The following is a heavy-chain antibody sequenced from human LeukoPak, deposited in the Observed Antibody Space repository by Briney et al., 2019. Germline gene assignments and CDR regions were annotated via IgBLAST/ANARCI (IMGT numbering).Heavy chain of an antibody. D-gene: IGHD3-10*01. CDR1: GGSFSGYY. Sequence: PSETLSLTCAVYGGSFSGYYWSWIRQPPGKGLEWIGEINHSGSTNYNPSLKSRVTISVDTSKNQFSLKLSSVTAADTAVYYCARRVGYYGSGSFLSYYYYYYVDVWGKGTTVTISS. CDR2: INHSGST. CDR3: ARRVGYYGSGSFLSYYYYYYVDV. V-gene: IGHV4-34*01. J-gene: IGHJ6*03.